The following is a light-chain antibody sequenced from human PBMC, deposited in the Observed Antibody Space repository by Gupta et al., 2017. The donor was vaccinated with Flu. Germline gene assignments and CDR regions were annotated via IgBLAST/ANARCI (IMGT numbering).Light chain of an antibody. CDR1: RGHTSYA. J-gene: IGLJ3*02. CDR3: QTLGLGPKV. V-gene: IGLV4-69*01. CDR2: INNDGTH. Sequence: QVVLTQSPSASASLGASVKVTCTLSRGHTSYAIAWHQQQPEKGPRYLMTINNDGTHRKADGFPGRFSGSGSGTERYLTISSLQSDDEADYYCQTLGLGPKVFGGGTKLTVL.